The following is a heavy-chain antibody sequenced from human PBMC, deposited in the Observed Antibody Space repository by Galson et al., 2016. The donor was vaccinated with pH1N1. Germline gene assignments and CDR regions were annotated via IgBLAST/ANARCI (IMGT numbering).Heavy chain of an antibody. CDR3: ATGSGNSWFDP. J-gene: IGHJ5*02. Sequence: SVKVSCKASGYTFIVHYIHWARQAPGHGLEWMGWINPNSGGTNYAQNFQGRVTLTRDTSINTAYMELSSLPSDDTAVYYCATGSGNSWFDPWGQGTLVTVSS. CDR1: GYTFIVHY. D-gene: IGHD3-10*01. V-gene: IGHV1-2*02. CDR2: INPNSGGT.